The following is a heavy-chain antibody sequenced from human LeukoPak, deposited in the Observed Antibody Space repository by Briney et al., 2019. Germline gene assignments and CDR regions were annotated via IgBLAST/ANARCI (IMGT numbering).Heavy chain of an antibody. V-gene: IGHV1-18*01. CDR3: ARVNYDILTGYYIPHAFDI. D-gene: IGHD3-9*01. CDR1: GYTFTSYD. Sequence: ASVKVSCKASGYTFTSYDINWVRQATGQGLEWMGWITAYNGSTKYDEKLQDRVTMTTDTSTSTAYMELRSLRSDDTAVYYCARVNYDILTGYYIPHAFDIWGQGTMVTVSS. CDR2: ITAYNGST. J-gene: IGHJ3*02.